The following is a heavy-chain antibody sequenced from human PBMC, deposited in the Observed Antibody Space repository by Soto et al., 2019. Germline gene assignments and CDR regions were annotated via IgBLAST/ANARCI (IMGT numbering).Heavy chain of an antibody. CDR2: IIPIFGTA. Sequence: QVQPVQSGAEVQKPGSSVKVSCKASGGTFSSYAISWVRQAPGQGLEWMGGIIPIFGTANYAQKFQGRVTITADEATSTAYMELSSMRSNDTAVYYWARRYNWNYQTHRCGMDVCVQGTTVTVS. CDR3: ARRYNWNYQTHRCGMDV. V-gene: IGHV1-69*01. D-gene: IGHD1-7*01. J-gene: IGHJ6*02. CDR1: GGTFSSYA.